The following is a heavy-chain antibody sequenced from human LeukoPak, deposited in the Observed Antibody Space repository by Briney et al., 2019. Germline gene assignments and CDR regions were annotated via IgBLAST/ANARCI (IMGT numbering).Heavy chain of an antibody. CDR3: ASGMRYGGSYTFDY. CDR1: GYTFTSYG. CDR2: ISAYNGNT. D-gene: IGHD1-26*01. V-gene: IGHV1-18*01. Sequence: ASVKVSCKASGYTFTSYGISWVRQAPGQGLEWMGWISAYNGNTNYAQKLQGRVTMTTDTSTSTAYMELRSLGSDDTAVYYCASGMRYGGSYTFDYWGQGTLVTVSS. J-gene: IGHJ4*02.